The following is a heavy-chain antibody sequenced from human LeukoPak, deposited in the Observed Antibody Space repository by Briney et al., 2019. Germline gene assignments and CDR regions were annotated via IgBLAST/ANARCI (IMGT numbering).Heavy chain of an antibody. CDR1: GGSISSGDYY. J-gene: IGHJ5*02. Sequence: PSETLSLTCTVSGGSISSGDYYWSWIRQPPGKGLEWIGYIYYSGSTYYNPSLKSRLTISGDTSKNQFSLRLSSVTAADTAVYYCARIAARPKWFDPWGQGTLVTVSS. V-gene: IGHV4-30-4*01. CDR3: ARIAARPKWFDP. CDR2: IYYSGST. D-gene: IGHD6-6*01.